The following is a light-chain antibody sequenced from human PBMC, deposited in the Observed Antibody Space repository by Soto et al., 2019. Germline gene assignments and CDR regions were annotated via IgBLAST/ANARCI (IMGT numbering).Light chain of an antibody. CDR1: SSNIGAGYD. CDR3: QSYDSSLSAL. CDR2: GNS. V-gene: IGLV1-40*01. Sequence: QSVLTQPPSVSGAPGQRVTISCTGSSSNIGAGYDVHWYQQLPGTAPKLLIYGNSNRPSGVPDRFSGPKSGTSASLAITGLQAEDEVDYYCQSYDSSLSALFGGGTKLTVL. J-gene: IGLJ3*02.